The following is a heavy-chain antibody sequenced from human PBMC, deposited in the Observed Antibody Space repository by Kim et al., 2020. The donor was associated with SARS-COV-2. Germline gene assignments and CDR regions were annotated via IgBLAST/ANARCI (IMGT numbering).Heavy chain of an antibody. D-gene: IGHD3-3*01. Sequence: SETLSLTCTVSGGSISSYYWSWIRQPPGKGLEWIGYIYYSGSTIYNPSLKSRVTISVDTSKNQFSLKLSSVTAAVTAVYYCARDHREWLQYTANWYFDLWGRGTLVTVSS. V-gene: IGHV4-59*01. CDR1: GGSISSYY. J-gene: IGHJ2*01. CDR2: IYYSGST. CDR3: ARDHREWLQYTANWYFDL.